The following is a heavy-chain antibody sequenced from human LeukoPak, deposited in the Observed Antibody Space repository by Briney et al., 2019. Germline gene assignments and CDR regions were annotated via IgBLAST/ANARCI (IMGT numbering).Heavy chain of an antibody. V-gene: IGHV4-34*01. D-gene: IGHD3-9*01. CDR2: INHSGST. Sequence: KTSETLSLTCAVYGGSFSGYYWSWIRQPPGKGLEWIGEINHSGSTNYNPSLKNRVTISVDTSKNQFSLKLSSVTAADTAVYYCARGSLTIFLWGQGTLVTVPS. CDR3: ARGSLTIFL. J-gene: IGHJ4*02. CDR1: GGSFSGYY.